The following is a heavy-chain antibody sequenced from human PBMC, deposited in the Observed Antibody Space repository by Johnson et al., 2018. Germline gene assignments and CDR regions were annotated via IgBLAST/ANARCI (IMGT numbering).Heavy chain of an antibody. D-gene: IGHD2-21*02. V-gene: IGHV3-23*04. CDR2: ISGSGGST. CDR1: GFTFSSYA. Sequence: VQLVESGGGLVKPGGSLRLSCAASGFTFSSYAMSWVRQAQGKGLEWVSAISGSGGSTYYADSVKGRFTISRDNSKNTLYLQMNSLRAEDTAVYYCAKDGPPVVVTIQTLNCFDPWGQGTLVTVSS. CDR3: AKDGPPVVVTIQTLNCFDP. J-gene: IGHJ5*02.